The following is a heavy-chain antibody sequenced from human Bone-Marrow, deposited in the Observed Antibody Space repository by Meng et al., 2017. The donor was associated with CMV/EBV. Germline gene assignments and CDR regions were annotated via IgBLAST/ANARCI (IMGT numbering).Heavy chain of an antibody. J-gene: IGHJ4*02. CDR3: ARGRTRYYYDSSGYYYRPYFDY. D-gene: IGHD3-22*01. Sequence: GARLLKASETLLLSAAVYGGAFSGYDWSWIRPPPGKGLEWIGEINHSGSTNYNPSLKSRVTISVDTSKNQFSLKLSSVTAADTAVYYCARGRTRYYYDSSGYYYRPYFDYWGQGTLVTVSS. V-gene: IGHV4-34*01. CDR2: INHSGST. CDR1: GGAFSGYD.